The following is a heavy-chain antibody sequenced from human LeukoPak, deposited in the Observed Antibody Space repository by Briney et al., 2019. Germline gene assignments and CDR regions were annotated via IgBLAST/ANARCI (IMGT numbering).Heavy chain of an antibody. V-gene: IGHV4-39*01. CDR1: GGSISSSSYY. J-gene: IGHJ4*02. CDR2: IYYSGST. Sequence: PSETLSLTCTVSGGSISSSSYYWGWIRQPPGTGLEWIGSIYYSGSTYYNPSLKSRVTISVDTSKNQFSLKLSSVTAADTAVYYCARLGIRYFDWAPEHYFDYWGQGTLVTVSS. D-gene: IGHD3-9*01. CDR3: ARLGIRYFDWAPEHYFDY.